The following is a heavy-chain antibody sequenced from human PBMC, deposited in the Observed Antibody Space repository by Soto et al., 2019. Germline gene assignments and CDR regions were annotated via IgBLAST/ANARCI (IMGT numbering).Heavy chain of an antibody. Sequence: PGGSLRLSCAASGFTFSSYGMHWVRQAPGKGLEWVAVIWYDGSNKYYADSVKGRFTISRDNSENTLYVQINSLRAEDTAVYYCARATYFYDSSGYSGYGLDVWGQGTTVTVSS. V-gene: IGHV3-33*01. D-gene: IGHD3-22*01. CDR1: GFTFSSYG. CDR2: IWYDGSNK. J-gene: IGHJ6*02. CDR3: ARATYFYDSSGYSGYGLDV.